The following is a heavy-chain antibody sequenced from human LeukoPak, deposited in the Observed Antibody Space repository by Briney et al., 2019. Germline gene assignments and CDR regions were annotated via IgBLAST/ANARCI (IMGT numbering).Heavy chain of an antibody. CDR1: GGSFSGYY. Sequence: SETLSLTCAVYGGSFSGYYWSWIRQPPGKGLEWIGEINHSGSTNYNPSLKSRVTISVDTSKNQFSLKLSSVAAADTAVYYCGRRRGARHYWGQATLATVPS. CDR2: INHSGST. J-gene: IGHJ4*02. V-gene: IGHV4-34*01. D-gene: IGHD3-10*01. CDR3: GRRRGARHY.